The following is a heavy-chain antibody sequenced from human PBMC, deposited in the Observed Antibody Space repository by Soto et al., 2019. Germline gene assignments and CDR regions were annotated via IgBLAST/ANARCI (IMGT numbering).Heavy chain of an antibody. CDR1: GFTFSNYW. Sequence: GGSLRLSCAGSGFTFSNYWLSWVRQAPGKGLEWVANIRQDGSEQYYVDSVKGRFTISRDNAKNSLYLQMNSLRADDTAVYYCARDPAGRYSYLPGLYWGQGTLVTVSS. CDR2: IRQDGSEQ. D-gene: IGHD5-18*01. V-gene: IGHV3-7*04. CDR3: ARDPAGRYSYLPGLY. J-gene: IGHJ4*02.